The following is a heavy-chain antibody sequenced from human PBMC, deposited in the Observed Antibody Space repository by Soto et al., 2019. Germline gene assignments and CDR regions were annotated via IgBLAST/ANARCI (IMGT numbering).Heavy chain of an antibody. D-gene: IGHD3-3*01. Sequence: GGSLRLSCAASGFTFSSYAMSWVRQAPGKGLEWVSAISGSGGSTYYADSVKGRFTISRDNSKNTLNLQMNSLRAEDTAVYYCAKSREDFWSGYYYYYYMDVWGKGTTVTVSS. CDR2: ISGSGGST. J-gene: IGHJ6*03. V-gene: IGHV3-23*01. CDR3: AKSREDFWSGYYYYYYMDV. CDR1: GFTFSSYA.